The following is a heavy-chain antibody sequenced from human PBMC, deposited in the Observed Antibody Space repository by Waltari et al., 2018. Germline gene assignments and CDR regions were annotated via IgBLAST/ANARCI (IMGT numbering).Heavy chain of an antibody. CDR1: GFTFSSYG. V-gene: IGHV3-33*06. D-gene: IGHD2-21*02. CDR3: AKDGAFYCGGDCYYFDY. J-gene: IGHJ4*02. Sequence: QVQLVESGGGVVQPGRSLRLSCAASGFTFSSYGMHWVRQAPDKGLEWVAIIWYEGSKKYYAYSVKGRFTISKDNSNNTLYLQMNSLRAEDTAVYYCAKDGAFYCGGDCYYFDYWGQGTLVTVSS. CDR2: IWYEGSKK.